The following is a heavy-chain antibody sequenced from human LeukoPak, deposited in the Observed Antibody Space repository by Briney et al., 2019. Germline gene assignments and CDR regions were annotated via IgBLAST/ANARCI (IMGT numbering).Heavy chain of an antibody. CDR1: GFTFSNHW. Sequence: GGSLRLSCAASGFTFSNHWMHWVRQVPGKGPVWVSRIDGGASSTSYADSVKGRFSVSRDNAKSTLYLLMNSLRAEDTAVYYCARGPGSSGGAYVGDYWGHGTQVTVSS. J-gene: IGHJ4*01. CDR3: ARGPGSSGGAYVGDY. D-gene: IGHD3-22*01. CDR2: IDGGASST. V-gene: IGHV3-74*01.